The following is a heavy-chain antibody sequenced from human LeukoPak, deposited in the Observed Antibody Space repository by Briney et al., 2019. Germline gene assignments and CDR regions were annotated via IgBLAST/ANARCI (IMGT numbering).Heavy chain of an antibody. J-gene: IGHJ4*02. CDR3: ARDRDSSGYYSG. Sequence: SQTLSLTCTVSGGSISSGGYYLSWIRPHPGKGLEWIGYIYYSGSTYYNPSLKSRVTISVDPSKNQFSLKLSSVTAADTAVYYCARDRDSSGYYSGWGQGTLVTVSS. CDR1: GGSISSGGYY. D-gene: IGHD3-22*01. CDR2: IYYSGST. V-gene: IGHV4-31*03.